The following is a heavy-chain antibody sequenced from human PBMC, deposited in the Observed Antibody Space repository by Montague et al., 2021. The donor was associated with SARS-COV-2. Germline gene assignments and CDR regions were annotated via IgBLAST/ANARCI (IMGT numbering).Heavy chain of an antibody. CDR1: GGSFSGYY. CDR3: ARCPLDPLDY. V-gene: IGHV4-34*01. J-gene: IGHJ4*01. Sequence: SETLSLTCAVYGGSFSGYYWSWIRQPPGKGLEWIGEINHSGSTNYNPSLKSRVTISVDTSKNQFSLKLSSVTAADTAVYYCARCPLDPLDYWGQGTLVTVSS. CDR2: INHSGST.